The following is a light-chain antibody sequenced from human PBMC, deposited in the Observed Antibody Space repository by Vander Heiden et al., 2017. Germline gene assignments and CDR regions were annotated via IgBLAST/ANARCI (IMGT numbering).Light chain of an antibody. J-gene: IGKJ1*01. CDR3: QQYNSYSRT. CDR2: KAS. Sequence: DIEMTLSPSTLSASVGDVVTITCRASQSISSWLAWYQQKPGKAPKLLIYKASSLESGVPSRFTGSGSGTEFTLTISSLQPDDFATYYCQQYNSYSRTFGQGTKVEIK. V-gene: IGKV1-5*03. CDR1: QSISSW.